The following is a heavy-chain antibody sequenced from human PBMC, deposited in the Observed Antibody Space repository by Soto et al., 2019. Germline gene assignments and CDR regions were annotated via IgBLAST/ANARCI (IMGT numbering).Heavy chain of an antibody. D-gene: IGHD2-8*01. Sequence: QVQVQESGPGLVKPSQTLSLTCTVSGGSISSGDFFWSWIRQSPGKGLERTGYIYSNGRAYYSRSIESRLKISMDTPENQFSLTLSSVTSADSAMYYCARAPGMTSPGVRDAFDIWGHGTLVIVSA. J-gene: IGHJ3*02. CDR1: GGSISSGDFF. V-gene: IGHV4-30-4*01. CDR2: IYSNGRA. CDR3: ARAPGMTSPGVRDAFDI.